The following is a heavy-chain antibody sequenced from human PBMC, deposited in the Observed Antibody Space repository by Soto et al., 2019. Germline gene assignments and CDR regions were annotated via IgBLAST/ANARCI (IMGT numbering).Heavy chain of an antibody. CDR2: IYYSGST. J-gene: IGHJ4*02. CDR1: GGSISSSSYY. V-gene: IGHV4-39*01. Sequence: SETLSLTWTVSGGSISSSSYYWGWIRQPPGKGLEWSGSIYYSGSTYYNPSLKSRVTISVDTSKNQFSLKLSSVTAADTAVYYCACLRPPGIAAARLFDYWSQGTLGT. CDR3: ACLRPPGIAAARLFDY. D-gene: IGHD6-13*01.